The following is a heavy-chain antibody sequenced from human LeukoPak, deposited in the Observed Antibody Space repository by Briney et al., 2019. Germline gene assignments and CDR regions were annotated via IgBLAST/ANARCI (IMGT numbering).Heavy chain of an antibody. CDR1: GDSINGFY. D-gene: IGHD3-3*01. Sequence: SETLSLTCAVSGDSINGFYWSWIRQPPGKGLEWVAYIYYAGRTTYNPSLKSRVTISVDTSKNQFSLKLTSLTAADTAVYYCARQGRFSYFGMDVWGQGTTVTVSS. CDR3: ARQGRFSYFGMDV. J-gene: IGHJ6*02. V-gene: IGHV4-59*08. CDR2: IYYAGRT.